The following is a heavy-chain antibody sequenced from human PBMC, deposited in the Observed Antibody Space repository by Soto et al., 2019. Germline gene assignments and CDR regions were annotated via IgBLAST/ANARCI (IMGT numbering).Heavy chain of an antibody. D-gene: IGHD6-13*01. J-gene: IGHJ4*02. Sequence: QVQLVQSGTEVKKPGASVKLSCKTSGYTFTNNYMHWVRQAPGQGLEWMGMIYPNGGTTDYAQKFXXRXTXXSDTSTTTVYMELSSLTADDRAVYYCVRDNSGFDYWGQGTVVTVSS. V-gene: IGHV1-46*03. CDR2: IYPNGGTT. CDR3: VRDNSGFDY. CDR1: GYTFTNNY.